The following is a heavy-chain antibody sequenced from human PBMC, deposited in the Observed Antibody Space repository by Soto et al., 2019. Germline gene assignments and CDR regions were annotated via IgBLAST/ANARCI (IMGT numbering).Heavy chain of an antibody. CDR3: ASQGYCISTSCPNYYYGIDV. Sequence: SVKVSCKASGGTFSSYAISWVRQAPGQGLEWMGGIIPMFGTADYAQKFQGRVTITADESTSTAYMELSSLRSEDTAVYYCASQGYCISTSCPNYYYGIDVWGQGTTVTVSS. CDR1: GGTFSSYA. V-gene: IGHV1-69*13. D-gene: IGHD2-2*01. CDR2: IIPMFGTA. J-gene: IGHJ6*02.